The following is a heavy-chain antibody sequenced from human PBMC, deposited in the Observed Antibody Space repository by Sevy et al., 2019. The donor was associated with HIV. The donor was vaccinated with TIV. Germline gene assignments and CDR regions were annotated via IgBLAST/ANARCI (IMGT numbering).Heavy chain of an antibody. V-gene: IGHV1-8*01. D-gene: IGHD3-16*01. CDR1: GYTFTSYD. J-gene: IGHJ6*02. Sequence: ASVKVSCKASGYTFTSYDINWVRQATGQGLEWMGWMNPNSGNTDHAQEFQGRVTMTRDTSKSTAYMELSSLRFEDTAVYYCARGRGSKGLDVWGQGTTVTVSS. CDR2: MNPNSGNT. CDR3: ARGRGSKGLDV.